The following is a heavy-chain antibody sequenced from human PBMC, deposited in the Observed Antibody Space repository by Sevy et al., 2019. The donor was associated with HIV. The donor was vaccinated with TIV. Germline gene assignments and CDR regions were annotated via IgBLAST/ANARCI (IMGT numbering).Heavy chain of an antibody. CDR1: GFSLNNYW. D-gene: IGHD6-13*01. CDR2: INQDGSGK. V-gene: IGHV3-7*01. CDR3: VKAIAKDGSF. Sequence: GGSLRLSCVASGFSLNNYWMNWVRQAPGKGLEWVANINQDGSGKYDVDSVRGRFTISRDNARNLVFLQMSSLRVDDSALYYCVKAIAKDGSFWGQGTLVTVSS. J-gene: IGHJ4*02.